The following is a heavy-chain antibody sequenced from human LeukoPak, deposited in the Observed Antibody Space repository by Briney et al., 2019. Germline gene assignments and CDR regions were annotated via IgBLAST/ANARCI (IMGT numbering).Heavy chain of an antibody. Sequence: GASVKVSCKASGYTFTGYYMHWVRQAPGQGLEWMGWINPNSGGTNYAQKFQGRVTMTTDTSTSTAYMELRSLRSDDTAVYYCARAPPYYDILTGSYYYYYMDVWGKGTTVTISS. CDR3: ARAPPYYDILTGSYYYYYMDV. CDR1: GYTFTGYY. J-gene: IGHJ6*03. V-gene: IGHV1-2*02. D-gene: IGHD3-9*01. CDR2: INPNSGGT.